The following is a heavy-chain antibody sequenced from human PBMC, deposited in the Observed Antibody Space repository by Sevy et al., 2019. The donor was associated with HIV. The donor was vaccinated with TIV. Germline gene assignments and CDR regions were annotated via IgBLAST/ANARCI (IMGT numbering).Heavy chain of an antibody. CDR1: GFTFSSYA. CDR2: ISGSGGST. D-gene: IGHD4-4*01. CDR3: AKEVPPTTTVTLGNWFDP. V-gene: IGHV3-23*01. J-gene: IGHJ5*02. Sequence: GGSLRLSCAASGFTFSSYAMSWVRQAPGKGLEWVSAISGSGGSTYYADSVKGRFTISRDNSKNTLYLQMNSLRAEDTAVYYCAKEVPPTTTVTLGNWFDPWGQGTLVTVSS.